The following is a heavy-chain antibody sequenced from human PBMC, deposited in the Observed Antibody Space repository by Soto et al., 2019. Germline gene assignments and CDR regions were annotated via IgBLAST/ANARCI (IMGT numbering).Heavy chain of an antibody. J-gene: IGHJ5*02. V-gene: IGHV4-39*07. CDR2: IKYSGTT. D-gene: IGHD2-2*01. CDR3: ARGDIVLVPAAPQLWFDP. Sequence: PSETLSLTSTVSGGSISSSGCHWGWIRQPPGKGLEWIASIKYSGTTFYNPSLKSRVTISVDTSKNQFSLKLSSVTAADTAVYYCARGDIVLVPAAPQLWFDPWGQGTLVTVSS. CDR1: GGSISSSGCH.